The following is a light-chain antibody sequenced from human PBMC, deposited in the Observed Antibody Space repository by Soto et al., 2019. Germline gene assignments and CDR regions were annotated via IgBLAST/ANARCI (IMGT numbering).Light chain of an antibody. CDR2: NVY. CDR1: SSDVGAYNV. J-gene: IGLJ1*01. Sequence: QSVLTQPASVSGSPGQSITISCTGTSSDVGAYNVVSWHQQHPGKAPKLMIYNVYDRPSGISYRFSGSKSGNTASPTISGLQGEDEADYYCSAYTVSRTYVFGTGTKVTVL. CDR3: SAYTVSRTYV. V-gene: IGLV2-14*03.